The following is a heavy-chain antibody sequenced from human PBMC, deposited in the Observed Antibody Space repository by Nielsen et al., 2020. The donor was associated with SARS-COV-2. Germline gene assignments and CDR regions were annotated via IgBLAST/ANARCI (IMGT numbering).Heavy chain of an antibody. D-gene: IGHD6-6*01. CDR3: ARGHLSSSYNS. CDR1: GGSLSGSY. CDR2: IHHTGGT. Sequence: SETLSLTCAVYGGSLSGSYWSWIRQSPGKGLEWIGEIHHTGGTNFNPSLKSRVTMSLDTSKNQFSLEVTSVTAADTAVYYCARGHLSSSYNSWGQGTLVTVSS. V-gene: IGHV4-34*01. J-gene: IGHJ5*02.